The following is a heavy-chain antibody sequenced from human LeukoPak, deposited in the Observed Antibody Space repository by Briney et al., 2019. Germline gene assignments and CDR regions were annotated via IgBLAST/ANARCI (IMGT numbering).Heavy chain of an antibody. D-gene: IGHD2-15*01. V-gene: IGHV4-59*01. CDR2: IYYSGST. Sequence: PSETLSLTCTVSGGSISSYYWSWIRQPPGKGLEWIGYIYYSGSTNYNPSLKSRVTISEDTSKNQFSLKLSSVTAADTAVYYCARVYCSGGSCYGYFDYWGQGTLVTVSS. J-gene: IGHJ4*02. CDR1: GGSISSYY. CDR3: ARVYCSGGSCYGYFDY.